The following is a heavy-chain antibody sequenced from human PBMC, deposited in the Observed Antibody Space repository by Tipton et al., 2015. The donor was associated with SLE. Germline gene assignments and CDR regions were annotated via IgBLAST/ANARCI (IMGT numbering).Heavy chain of an antibody. J-gene: IGHJ6*03. CDR2: IYTSGST. CDR1: GGSISSYY. CDR3: ARVGVGATTGYYYYYMDV. Sequence: TLSLTCTVSGGSISSYYWSWIRQPPGKGLEWIGYIYTSGSTNYNPSLKSRVTISVDTSKNQFSLKLSPVTAADTAVYYCARVGVGATTGYYYYYMDVWGKGTTVTASS. V-gene: IGHV4-4*08. D-gene: IGHD1-26*01.